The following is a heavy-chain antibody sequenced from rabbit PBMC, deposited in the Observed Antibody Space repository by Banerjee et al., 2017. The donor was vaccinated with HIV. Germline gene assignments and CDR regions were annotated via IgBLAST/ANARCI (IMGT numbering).Heavy chain of an antibody. CDR3: ARDWPGNL. D-gene: IGHD3-1*01. CDR1: GFSFSSYW. Sequence: QEQLEESGGDLVKPEGSLTLTCTASGFSFSSYWMCWVRQAPGKGLEWIACIDIGYDTTYYARWAKGRFTISKTSSTTVTLQMSSLTAADTATYFCARDWPGNLWGPGTLVTVS. CDR2: IDIGYDTT. V-gene: IGHV1S45*01. J-gene: IGHJ4*01.